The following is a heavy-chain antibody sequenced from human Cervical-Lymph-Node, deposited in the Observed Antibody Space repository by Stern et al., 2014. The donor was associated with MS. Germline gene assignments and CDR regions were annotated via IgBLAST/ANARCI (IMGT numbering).Heavy chain of an antibody. V-gene: IGHV3-11*01. D-gene: IGHD1-26*01. CDR2: ISSNGSTI. CDR1: GFNFSAYY. CDR3: ARGLPSF. Sequence: VQLEESGGDLVKPGGSLRLSCAASGFNFSAYYMNWIRQAPGKGLDWLSYISSNGSTIYYADSVKGRFIISRDNAKQSLYLQMNSLRAEDTAVYYCARGLPSFWGQGTLVTVSP. J-gene: IGHJ4*02.